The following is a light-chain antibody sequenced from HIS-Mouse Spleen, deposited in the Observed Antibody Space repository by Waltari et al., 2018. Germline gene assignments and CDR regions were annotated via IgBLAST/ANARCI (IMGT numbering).Light chain of an antibody. CDR3: QVWDSSSVV. J-gene: IGLJ2*01. CDR2: DGS. CDR1: NIGSKS. V-gene: IGLV3-21*02. Sequence: SYVLTQPPSVSVAPGQTARITCGGNNIGSKSVHWYQQKPGQARVLVVYDGSDRPSGSPERFSGSNSGNTATLTISRVEAGDEADYYCQVWDSSSVVFGGGTKLTVL.